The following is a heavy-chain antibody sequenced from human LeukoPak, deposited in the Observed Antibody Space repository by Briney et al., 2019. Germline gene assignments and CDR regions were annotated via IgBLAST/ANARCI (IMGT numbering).Heavy chain of an antibody. D-gene: IGHD1-26*01. J-gene: IGHJ4*02. CDR2: IYYSGST. V-gene: IGHV4-59*01. CDR3: ARELGRRELPPYYFDY. CDR1: GGSISSYY. Sequence: SETLSLTCTVSGGSISSYYWSWIRQPPGKGLEWIGYIYYSGSTNYNPSLKSRVTISVDTSKNQFSLKLSSVTAADTAVYYCARELGRRELPPYYFDYWGQGTLVTVSS.